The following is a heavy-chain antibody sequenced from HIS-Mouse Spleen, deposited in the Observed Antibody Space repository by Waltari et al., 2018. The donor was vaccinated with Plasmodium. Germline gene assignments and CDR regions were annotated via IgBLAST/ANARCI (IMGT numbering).Heavy chain of an antibody. Sequence: QVQLVESGGGVVQPGRSLRLSCAASGFTFSSYGMHWVRQAPGKGLEWVAVISYDGSNKYYADSVKGRFTISRDNSKNTLYLQMNSLRAEDTAVYYCAKDPYCSGGSCYSPWGQGTLVTVSS. CDR3: AKDPYCSGGSCYSP. CDR2: ISYDGSNK. CDR1: GFTFSSYG. D-gene: IGHD2-15*01. J-gene: IGHJ5*02. V-gene: IGHV3-30*18.